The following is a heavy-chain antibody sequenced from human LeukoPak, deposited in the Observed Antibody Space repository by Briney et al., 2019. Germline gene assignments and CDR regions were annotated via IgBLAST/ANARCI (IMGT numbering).Heavy chain of an antibody. CDR1: GFTFSSYS. J-gene: IGHJ4*02. Sequence: GGSRRLSCAASGFTFSSYSMNWVRQAPGKGLEWVSSISSSSSYIYYADSVKGRFTISRDNAKNSLYLQMNSLRAEDTAVYYCATLTDIEVGAVRYWVQGTLVTVSS. CDR3: ATLTDIEVGAVRY. CDR2: ISSSSSYI. V-gene: IGHV3-21*01. D-gene: IGHD2-21*01.